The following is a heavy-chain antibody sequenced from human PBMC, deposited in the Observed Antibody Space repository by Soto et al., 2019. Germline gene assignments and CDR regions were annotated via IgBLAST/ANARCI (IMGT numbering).Heavy chain of an antibody. V-gene: IGHV3-21*01. CDR1: GFTFSSYS. J-gene: IGHJ6*02. D-gene: IGHD2-2*01. CDR2: ISSSSSYI. Sequence: GSLRLSCAASGFTFSSYSMNWVRQAPGKGLEWVSSISSSSSYIYYADSVKGRFTISRDNAKNSLYLQMNSLRAEDTAVYYCARIYCSSTSCYYPYYYGMVVWGQGTTVTVSS. CDR3: ARIYCSSTSCYYPYYYGMVV.